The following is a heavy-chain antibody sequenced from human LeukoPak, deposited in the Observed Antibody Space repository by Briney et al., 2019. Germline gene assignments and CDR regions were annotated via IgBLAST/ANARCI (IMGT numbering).Heavy chain of an antibody. D-gene: IGHD3-22*01. CDR3: ASEVGSYDSSGYRAY. V-gene: IGHV3-7*01. CDR2: IQQDGSAK. J-gene: IGHJ4*02. Sequence: GSLRLSCAASGFTFSTSWMSWVRQAPGKGLEWVANIQQDGSAKYYVDSVKGRFTISRDNANNSLYLQMNSLRAEDTAVYYCASEVGSYDSSGYRAYWGQGTLVTVSS. CDR1: GFTFSTSW.